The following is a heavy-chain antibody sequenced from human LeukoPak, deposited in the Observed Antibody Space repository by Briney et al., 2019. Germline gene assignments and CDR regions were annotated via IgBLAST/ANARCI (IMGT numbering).Heavy chain of an antibody. CDR1: GFTFSSYA. CDR3: ARDLPDKMTRAVEY. V-gene: IGHV3-30*04. Sequence: GRSLRLSCAVSGFTFSSYAMHWVRQAPGKGLEWVAVVSFDESNKYYADSVKGRFTISRDNSKNTLYVQMNSLRAEDTAVYYCARDLPDKMTRAVEYWGQGTLVIVSS. D-gene: IGHD4-11*01. CDR2: VSFDESNK. J-gene: IGHJ4*02.